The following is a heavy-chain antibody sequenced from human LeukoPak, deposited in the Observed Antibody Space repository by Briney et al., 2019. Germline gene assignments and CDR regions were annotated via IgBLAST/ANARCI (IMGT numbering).Heavy chain of an antibody. Sequence: GASVKVSCKASGYTFTGYYMHWVRQAPGQGLEWMGWINPNSGGTNYAQKFQGRVTMTRDTSISTAYMELSRLRSDDTAVYYCAKSPYYYGSGTGSPPDYWGQGTLVTVSS. CDR2: INPNSGGT. CDR1: GYTFTGYY. D-gene: IGHD3-10*01. CDR3: AKSPYYYGSGTGSPPDY. V-gene: IGHV1-2*02. J-gene: IGHJ4*02.